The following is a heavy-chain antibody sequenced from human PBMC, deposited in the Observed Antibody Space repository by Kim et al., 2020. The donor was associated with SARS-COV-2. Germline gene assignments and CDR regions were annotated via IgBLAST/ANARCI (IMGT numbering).Heavy chain of an antibody. J-gene: IGHJ5*02. CDR1: GGSISSSNW. CDR3: ARDRSRLPSSGSYFAGNWFDP. Sequence: SETLSLTCAVSGGSISSSNWWSWVRQPPGKGLEWIGEIYHSGSTNYNPSLKSRVTISVDKSKNQFSLKLSSVTAADTAVYYCARDRSRLPSSGSYFAGNWFDPWGQGTLVTVSS. CDR2: IYHSGST. D-gene: IGHD3-10*01. V-gene: IGHV4-4*02.